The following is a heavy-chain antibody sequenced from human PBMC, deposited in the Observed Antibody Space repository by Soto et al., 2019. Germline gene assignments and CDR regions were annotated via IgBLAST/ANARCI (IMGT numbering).Heavy chain of an antibody. CDR2: IIPIFGTA. V-gene: IGHV1-69*01. Sequence: QVQLVQSGAEVKRPGSSVKVSCKASGDTFSSYAISWVRQAPGQGLEWMGGIIPIFGTANYAQTFQGRGRITTAESKSTANMELSRMRFEAAAAYYYARAPEQGVGYEPVDWGQGTLVIVSS. J-gene: IGHJ4*02. CDR1: GDTFSSYA. D-gene: IGHD2-2*01. CDR3: ARAPEQGVGYEPVD.